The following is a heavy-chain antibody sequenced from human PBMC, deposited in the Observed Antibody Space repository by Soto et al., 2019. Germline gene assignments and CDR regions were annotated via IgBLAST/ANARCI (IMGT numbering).Heavy chain of an antibody. CDR3: ARGAGGYYYMDV. D-gene: IGHD3-10*01. J-gene: IGHJ6*03. CDR2: VYTDGSRT. V-gene: IGHV3-74*01. CDR1: GFTFSSYW. Sequence: EVQLVESGGGLVQPGGSLRLSCAASGFTFSSYWMHWVRQAPGKGLVWVSRVYTDGSRTSYADYVKGRFTISRDNAENTLYLQMNSLRAEDTAVYYCARGAGGYYYMDVWGKGTTVTVSS.